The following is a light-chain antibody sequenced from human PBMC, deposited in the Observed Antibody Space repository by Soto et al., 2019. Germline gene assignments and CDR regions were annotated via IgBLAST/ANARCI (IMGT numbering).Light chain of an antibody. J-gene: IGLJ1*01. CDR3: QAWDSSLDYV. Sequence: SYELTQPPSVSVSPGQTASITCSGAKLGDKYACWYQQKPGQSPVMVIYQDSKRPSGIPERFSGSNSGNTATLTISGTQAMDEADYYCQAWDSSLDYVFGTGTKGTVL. CDR2: QDS. V-gene: IGLV3-1*01. CDR1: KLGDKY.